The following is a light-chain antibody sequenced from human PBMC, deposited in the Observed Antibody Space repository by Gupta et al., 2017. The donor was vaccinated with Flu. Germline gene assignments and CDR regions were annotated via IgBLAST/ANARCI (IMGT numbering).Light chain of an antibody. CDR2: DVS. V-gene: IGLV2-11*01. J-gene: IGLJ1*01. CDR3: CSYAGSYTFELYV. Sequence: QSALTQPRSVSGSPGQSVTISCTGTSSDVGGYNYVSWYQQHPGKATKLMIYDVSKRPSGVPDSFSGSKSGNTAYLTISGLQAEDEADYYCCSYAGSYTFELYVFGTGTKVTVL. CDR1: SSDVGGYNY.